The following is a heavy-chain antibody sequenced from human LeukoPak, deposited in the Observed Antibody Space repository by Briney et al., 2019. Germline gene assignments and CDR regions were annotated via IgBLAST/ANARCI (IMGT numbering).Heavy chain of an antibody. CDR2: IRYDGINE. J-gene: IGHJ4*02. CDR3: ARGQPETTHKAFDY. V-gene: IGHV3-30*02. D-gene: IGHD4-11*01. CDR1: GFTFSSYG. Sequence: PGGSLRLSCAASGFTFSSYGMHWVRQAPGKGLEWVAFIRYDGINEYHADSVKGRFTISRDNSKNTLYLQMNSLRAEDTAVYYCARGQPETTHKAFDYWGQGTLVTVSS.